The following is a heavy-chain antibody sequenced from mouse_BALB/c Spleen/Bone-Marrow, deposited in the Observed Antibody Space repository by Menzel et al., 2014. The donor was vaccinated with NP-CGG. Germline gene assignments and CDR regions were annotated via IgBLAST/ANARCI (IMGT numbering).Heavy chain of an antibody. J-gene: IGHJ2*01. CDR1: GYTFTDYN. CDR3: ARESSAGYYFDY. V-gene: IGHV1S29*02. D-gene: IGHD3-2*02. Sequence: VQLKHSGPELVKPGASVKISCKASGYTFTDYNMHWVKQSHGKSLGWIGYIYPYNGGTGYNQKFKSKATLTVDNSSSTAYMELRSLTSEDSAVYYCARESSAGYYFDYWGQGTTLTVSS. CDR2: IYPYNGGT.